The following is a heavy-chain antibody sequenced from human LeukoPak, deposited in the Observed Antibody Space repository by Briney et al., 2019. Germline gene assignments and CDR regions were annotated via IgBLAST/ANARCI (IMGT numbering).Heavy chain of an antibody. J-gene: IGHJ6*02. Sequence: SETLSLTCTVSGGSVSSYYWSWIRQSPGRGLEWIGYIYHSGSTNYNPSLKSRVTMSVDTSKNQFPLKLTSLTAADSALYYCAREVVLHGYMVRGVKSGLDVWGQGTTVTVSS. D-gene: IGHD3-10*01. CDR1: GGSVSSYY. V-gene: IGHV4-59*02. CDR2: IYHSGST. CDR3: AREVVLHGYMVRGVKSGLDV.